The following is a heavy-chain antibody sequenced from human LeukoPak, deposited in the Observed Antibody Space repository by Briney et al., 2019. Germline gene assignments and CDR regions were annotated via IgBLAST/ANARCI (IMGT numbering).Heavy chain of an antibody. CDR3: ARGSGSGNYYDAFNI. CDR2: INPSAGST. CDR1: GYTFSDYY. J-gene: IGHJ3*02. D-gene: IGHD3-10*01. V-gene: IGHV1-46*01. Sequence: GASLKVSCKAYGYTFSDYYLHWVRQAPGQGLEWMGIINPSAGSTTYAQKFQGRVTMTRDTSTSTVYMELSSLRSEDTAVYYCARGSGSGNYYDAFNIWGQGTRVTVSS.